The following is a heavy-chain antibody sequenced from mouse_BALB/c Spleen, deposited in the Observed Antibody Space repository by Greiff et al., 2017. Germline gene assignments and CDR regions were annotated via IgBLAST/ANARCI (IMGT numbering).Heavy chain of an antibody. J-gene: IGHJ2*01. CDR1: GYTFTSYV. CDR3: ARGISYGSRYFDY. V-gene: IGHV1-14*01. D-gene: IGHD2-2*01. CDR2: INPYNDGT. Sequence: VQLKESGPELVKPGASVKMSCKASGYTFTSYVMHWVKQKPGQGLEWIGYINPYNDGTKYNEKFKGKATLTSDKSSSTAYMELSSLTSEDSAVYYCARGISYGSRYFDYWGQGTTLTVSS.